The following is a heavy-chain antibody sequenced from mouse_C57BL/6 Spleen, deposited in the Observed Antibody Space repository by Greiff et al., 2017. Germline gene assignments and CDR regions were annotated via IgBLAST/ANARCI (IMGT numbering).Heavy chain of an antibody. Sequence: QVQLQQPGAELVRPGSSVKLSCKSSGYTFTSYWMDWVKQRPGQGLEWIGNIYPSDSETHYNQKFKDKATLTVDKSSSTAYMQLSSLTSEDSAVYYCARSGSSYVDYWGQGTTLTVSS. J-gene: IGHJ2*01. CDR2: IYPSDSET. V-gene: IGHV1-61*01. D-gene: IGHD1-1*01. CDR3: ARSGSSYVDY. CDR1: GYTFTSYW.